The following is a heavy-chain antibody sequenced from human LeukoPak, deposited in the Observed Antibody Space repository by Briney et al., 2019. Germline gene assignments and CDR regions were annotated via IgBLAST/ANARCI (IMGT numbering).Heavy chain of an antibody. CDR1: GFTFSSYG. CDR3: ARSRDGYNYHYYYYMDV. Sequence: GGSLRLSCAASGFTFSSYGMHWVRQAPGKGLEWVSYISSSSSTIYYADSVKGRFTISRDNAKNSLYLQMNSLRAEDTAVYYCARSRDGYNYHYYYYMDVWGKGTTVTVSS. J-gene: IGHJ6*03. D-gene: IGHD5-24*01. CDR2: ISSSSSTI. V-gene: IGHV3-48*01.